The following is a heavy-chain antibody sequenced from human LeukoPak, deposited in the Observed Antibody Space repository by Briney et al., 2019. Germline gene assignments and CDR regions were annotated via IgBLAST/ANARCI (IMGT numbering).Heavy chain of an antibody. J-gene: IGHJ3*02. Sequence: GGSLRLSCAASGFTFSSYSMDWVRRAPGKGLEWVSYVSNSSTIYYTDSVKGRFTISRDNAKNSLYLQMNSLRAEDTAVYYCARDLVGRGSGAFDIWGQGTMVTVSS. CDR2: VSNSSTI. CDR1: GFTFSSYS. V-gene: IGHV3-48*01. D-gene: IGHD2-15*01. CDR3: ARDLVGRGSGAFDI.